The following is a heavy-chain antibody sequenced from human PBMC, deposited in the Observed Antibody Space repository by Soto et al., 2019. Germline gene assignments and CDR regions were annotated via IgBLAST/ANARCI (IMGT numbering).Heavy chain of an antibody. CDR3: ARVVAGTLDY. Sequence: ASVKVSCKASGYTFTSYGISWVRQAPGQGLDWMGWISVYNGNTNYARKLQGRVTMTTDTSTSTAYMELRSLRSDDTAVYYCARVVAGTLDYWGQGTLVTVSS. CDR1: GYTFTSYG. V-gene: IGHV1-18*01. J-gene: IGHJ4*02. CDR2: ISVYNGNT. D-gene: IGHD6-19*01.